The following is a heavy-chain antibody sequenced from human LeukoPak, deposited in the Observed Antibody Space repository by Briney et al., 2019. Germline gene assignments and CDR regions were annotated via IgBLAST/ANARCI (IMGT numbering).Heavy chain of an antibody. D-gene: IGHD2-2*01. CDR2: NYHSGST. V-gene: IGHV4-38-2*01. Sequence: SETLSLTCAVSGYSISSGYYWGWIRPPPGEGLEWVGSNYHSGSTYYNPSLKSRVTISVDTSKNQFSLKLSSVTAADTAVYYCARLSTSCHDYWGQGTLVTVSS. CDR3: ARLSTSCHDY. CDR1: GYSISSGYY. J-gene: IGHJ4*02.